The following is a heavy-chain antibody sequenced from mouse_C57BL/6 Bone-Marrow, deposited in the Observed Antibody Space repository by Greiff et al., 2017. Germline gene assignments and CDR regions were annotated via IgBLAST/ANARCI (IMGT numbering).Heavy chain of an antibody. Sequence: EVQGVESGGGLVKPGGSLKLSCAASGFTFSSYAMSWVRQTPEKRLEWVATISDGGSYTYYPDNVKGRFTISRDNAKNNLYLQMSHLKSEDTAMYYCARDGYFCAYWGQGTLVTVSA. CDR1: GFTFSSYA. D-gene: IGHD2-3*01. CDR3: ARDGYFCAY. V-gene: IGHV5-4*01. CDR2: ISDGGSYT. J-gene: IGHJ3*01.